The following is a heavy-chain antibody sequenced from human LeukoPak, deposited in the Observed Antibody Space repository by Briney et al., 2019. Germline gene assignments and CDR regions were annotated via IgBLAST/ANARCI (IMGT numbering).Heavy chain of an antibody. Sequence: ASVKVSCKASGYIFTTYFIHWVRQAPGQGLEWMGWINPNSGGTNYAQRFQGRVTMTRDTSISTAYMELSSLRSDDTAIYYCARIIYCSSASCYHRWFDPWGQGTLVTVSS. CDR2: INPNSGGT. D-gene: IGHD2-2*01. V-gene: IGHV1-2*02. CDR1: GYIFTTYF. J-gene: IGHJ5*02. CDR3: ARIIYCSSASCYHRWFDP.